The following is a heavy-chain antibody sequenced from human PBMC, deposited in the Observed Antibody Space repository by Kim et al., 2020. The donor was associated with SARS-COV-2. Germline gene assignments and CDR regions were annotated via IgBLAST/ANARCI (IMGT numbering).Heavy chain of an antibody. CDR3: VKDTVRGSGWVYSFDI. J-gene: IGHJ3*02. Sequence: GGSLRLSCSASGFTFSSFAMHWVRQAPGKGLEYVSAIASDGGSTYYADSVKDRFSISRDNSKNTLYLQMSSLRPEDTAVYYCVKDTVRGSGWVYSFDIWGQGTMVTVSS. V-gene: IGHV3-64D*06. D-gene: IGHD6-19*01. CDR1: GFTFSSFA. CDR2: IASDGGST.